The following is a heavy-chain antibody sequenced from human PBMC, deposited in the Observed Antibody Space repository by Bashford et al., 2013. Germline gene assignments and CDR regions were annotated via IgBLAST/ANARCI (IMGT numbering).Heavy chain of an antibody. D-gene: IGHD3-10*01. CDR3: AREHYGSGNYYIV. CDR1: GYSFIDYL. Sequence: ASVKVSCKASGYSFIDYLIHWVRQPPGQGLEWIGRINPDSGRPDYAQGFQGRVTMTRDTSINTAYMELSRLRSDDTAMYYCAREHYGSGNYYIVWGQGTLVTVSS. CDR2: INPDSGRP. V-gene: IGHV1-2*06. J-gene: IGHJ4*02.